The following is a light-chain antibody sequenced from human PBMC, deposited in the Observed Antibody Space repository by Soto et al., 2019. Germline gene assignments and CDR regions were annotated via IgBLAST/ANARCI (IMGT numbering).Light chain of an antibody. J-gene: IGLJ2*01. Sequence: QSVLTQPPSVSGAPGQRVTISCTGSRSNIGANYDVRWYQQLPGAAPKLLIYANSNRPSGVPDRFSASKSGTSASLAITGLQAEDEADYYCQSYDSSLSIVIFGGGTKVTVL. V-gene: IGLV1-40*01. CDR1: RSNIGANYD. CDR3: QSYDSSLSIVI. CDR2: ANS.